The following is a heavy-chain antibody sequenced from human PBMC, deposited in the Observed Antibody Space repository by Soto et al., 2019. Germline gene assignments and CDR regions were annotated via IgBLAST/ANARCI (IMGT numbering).Heavy chain of an antibody. J-gene: IGHJ5*02. CDR1: GGSISSYY. CDR3: ARSPGVDSSSFRRWFDP. Sequence: SETLSLTCTVSGGSISSYYWSWIGQPPGKGLEWIGYIYYSGSTNYNPSLKSRVTISVDTSKNQFSLKLSSVTAADTAVYYCARSPGVDSSSFRRWFDPRGQGTLVTVAX. V-gene: IGHV4-59*01. D-gene: IGHD6-13*01. CDR2: IYYSGST.